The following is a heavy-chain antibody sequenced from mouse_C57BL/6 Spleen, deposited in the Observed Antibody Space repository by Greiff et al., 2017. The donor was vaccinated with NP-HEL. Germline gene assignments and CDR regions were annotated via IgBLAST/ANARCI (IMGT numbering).Heavy chain of an antibody. CDR3: ASYGNYAAMDY. D-gene: IGHD2-1*01. Sequence: VQLQQSGGGLVKPGGSLKLSCAASGFTFSDYGMHWVRQAPEKGLEWVAYISSGSSTIYYADTVKGRFTISRDNAKNTLFLQMTSLRSEDTAMYYCASYGNYAAMDYWGQGTSVTVSS. J-gene: IGHJ4*01. V-gene: IGHV5-17*01. CDR1: GFTFSDYG. CDR2: ISSGSSTI.